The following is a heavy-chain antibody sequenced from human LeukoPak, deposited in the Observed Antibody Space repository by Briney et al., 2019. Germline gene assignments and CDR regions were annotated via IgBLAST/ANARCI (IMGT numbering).Heavy chain of an antibody. Sequence: SETLSLTCTVSGGSISSYYWSWIRQPPGKGLEWIGYIYYSGSTNYNPSLKSRVTISVDTSKNQFSLKLSSVTAADTAVYYCARHVVRYHDSSGYFGMPYYFDYWGQGTLVTVSS. J-gene: IGHJ4*02. CDR3: ARHVVRYHDSSGYFGMPYYFDY. CDR2: IYYSGST. CDR1: GGSISSYY. D-gene: IGHD3-22*01. V-gene: IGHV4-59*08.